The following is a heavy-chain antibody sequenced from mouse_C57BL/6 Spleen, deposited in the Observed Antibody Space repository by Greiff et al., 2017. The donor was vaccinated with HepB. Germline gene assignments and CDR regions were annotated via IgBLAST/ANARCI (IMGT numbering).Heavy chain of an antibody. V-gene: IGHV1-50*01. CDR1: GYTFTSYW. D-gene: IGHD2-1*01. CDR3: ARIGGNWFAY. J-gene: IGHJ3*01. Sequence: QVQLQQPGAELVKPGASVKLSCKASGYTFTSYWMQWVKQRPGQGLEWIGEIDPSDSYTNYNQKFKGKATLTVDTSSSTAYMKLSSLTSEDSAVYYCARIGGNWFAYWGQGTLVTVSA. CDR2: IDPSDSYT.